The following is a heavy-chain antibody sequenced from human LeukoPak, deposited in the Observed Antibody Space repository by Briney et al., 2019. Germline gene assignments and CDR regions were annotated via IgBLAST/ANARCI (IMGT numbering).Heavy chain of an antibody. J-gene: IGHJ3*02. Sequence: GGSLRLSCAASGFTFSSYWMLWVRQAPGKGLVWVSRINSDGSSTSYADSVKGRFTISRDNAKNTLYLQMNSLRAEDTAVYYCARGLALEAFDIWGQGTMVTVSS. CDR2: INSDGSST. D-gene: IGHD3-16*01. CDR3: ARGLALEAFDI. CDR1: GFTFSSYW. V-gene: IGHV3-74*01.